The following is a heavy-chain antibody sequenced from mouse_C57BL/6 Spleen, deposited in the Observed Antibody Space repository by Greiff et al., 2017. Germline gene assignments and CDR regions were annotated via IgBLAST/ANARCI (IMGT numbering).Heavy chain of an antibody. CDR2: INPSTGGT. Sequence: EVQLQQSGPELVKPGASVKISCKASGYSFTGYYMNWVKQSPEKSLEWIGEINPSTGGTTYNQKFKAKATLTVDKSSSTAYMQLKSLTSEDSAVYYCARREVSTTVVFDYWGQGTTLTVSS. CDR1: GYSFTGYY. J-gene: IGHJ2*01. CDR3: ARREVSTTVVFDY. V-gene: IGHV1-42*01. D-gene: IGHD1-1*01.